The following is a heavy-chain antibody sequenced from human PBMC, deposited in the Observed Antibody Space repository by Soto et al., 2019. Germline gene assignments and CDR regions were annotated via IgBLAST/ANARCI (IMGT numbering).Heavy chain of an antibody. CDR3: ARMGYYHYYGMFV. Sequence: QVQLVQSGAEVKKPGASLKVSCKASGCTFTSYDINWVRQATGQGLEWMGWMNPNSGSTGYAQKFQGRVTMTRNTSISTACMARSRLRCEATAVYYCARMGYYHYYGMFVWGQGTTVTVSS. V-gene: IGHV1-8*01. J-gene: IGHJ6*01. D-gene: IGHD3-16*01. CDR1: GCTFTSYD. CDR2: MNPNSGST.